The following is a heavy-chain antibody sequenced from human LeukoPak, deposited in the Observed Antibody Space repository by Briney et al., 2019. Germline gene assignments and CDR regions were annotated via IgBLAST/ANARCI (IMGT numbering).Heavy chain of an antibody. V-gene: IGHV3-23*01. CDR1: GFTFSSYA. CDR2: ISGSGGST. Sequence: GGPLRLSCAASGFTFSSYAMSWVRQAPGKGLEWVSAISGSGGSTYYADSVKGRFTISRDNSKNTLYLQMNSLRAEDTAVYYCAKVGTEVKSGYSYGSPDDYWGQGTLVTVSS. D-gene: IGHD5-18*01. CDR3: AKVGTEVKSGYSYGSPDDY. J-gene: IGHJ4*02.